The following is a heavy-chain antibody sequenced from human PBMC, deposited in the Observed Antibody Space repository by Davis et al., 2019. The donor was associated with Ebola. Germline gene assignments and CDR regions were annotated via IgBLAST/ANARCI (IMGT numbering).Heavy chain of an antibody. CDR3: ATGTWRTYFDS. CDR1: GCSISSYY. CDR2: IYYSGST. Sequence: SETLSLTCTVSGCSISSYYWSWIRQPLGKGLEWIGYIYYSGSTNYNPSLKSRVTISVDTSKNQFSLRLSSVTAADTAVYYGATGTWRTYFDSWGQGALVAVSP. J-gene: IGHJ4*02. V-gene: IGHV4-59*03. D-gene: IGHD3-10*01.